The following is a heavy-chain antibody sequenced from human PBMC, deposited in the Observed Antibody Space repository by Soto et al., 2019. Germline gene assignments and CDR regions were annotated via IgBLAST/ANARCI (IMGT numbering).Heavy chain of an antibody. CDR3: TRDQERTRLILLRYFDWLPRLADYYGMDV. V-gene: IGHV3-49*03. CDR2: IRSKAYGGTT. J-gene: IGHJ6*02. CDR1: GFTFGDYA. D-gene: IGHD3-9*01. Sequence: GGSLRLSCTASGFTFGDYAMSWFRQAPGKGLEWVGFIRSKAYGGTTEYAASVKGRFTISRDDSKSIAYLQMNSLKTEDTAVYYCTRDQERTRLILLRYFDWLPRLADYYGMDVWGQGTTVTVSS.